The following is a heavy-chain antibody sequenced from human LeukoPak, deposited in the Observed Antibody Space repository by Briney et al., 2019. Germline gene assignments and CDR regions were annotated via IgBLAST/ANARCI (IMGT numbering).Heavy chain of an antibody. CDR2: LSGSGTST. V-gene: IGHV3-23*01. CDR3: AKAALVRGVIIPYYYYSMDV. Sequence: GGYLRLSCAASGFAFSSYAMSWVRQAPGKGLEWVSALSGSGTSTYHADSVKGRFTISRDNSKNTLYLQMNSLRAEDTAVYYCAKAALVRGVIIPYYYYSMDVWGQGTTVTVSS. CDR1: GFAFSSYA. J-gene: IGHJ6*02. D-gene: IGHD3-10*01.